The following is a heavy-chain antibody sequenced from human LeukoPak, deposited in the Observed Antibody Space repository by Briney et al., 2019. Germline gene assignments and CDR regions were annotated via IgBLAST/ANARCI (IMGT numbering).Heavy chain of an antibody. CDR2: ISDSGGGT. CDR3: AKCSGGSTYSAFDI. D-gene: IGHD3-16*01. V-gene: IGHV3-23*01. Sequence: GGSLRLSCAASGFTFSTCAMSWVRQAPGKGLEWVSAISDSGGGTSYAASVRGRFTISRDSSKSALYLQMSSLRAEDTAVYYCAKCSGGSTYSAFDIWGPGTLVTVSS. J-gene: IGHJ3*02. CDR1: GFTFSTCA.